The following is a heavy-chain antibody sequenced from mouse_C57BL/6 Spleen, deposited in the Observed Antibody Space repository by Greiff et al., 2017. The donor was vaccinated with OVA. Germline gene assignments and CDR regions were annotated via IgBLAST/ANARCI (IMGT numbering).Heavy chain of an antibody. J-gene: IGHJ4*01. CDR1: GYTFTDYY. CDR3: AADDGYYGRDY. V-gene: IGHV1-26*01. D-gene: IGHD2-3*01. Sequence: VQLQQSGPELVKPGASVKISCKASGYTFTDYYMNGVQQSQGKSLEWIGDINPNNGGTSYNQKFKGTATLTVDKSSSTAYMELVSMTSEDSAVYDCAADDGYYGRDYWGQGTSVTVSS. CDR2: INPNNGGT.